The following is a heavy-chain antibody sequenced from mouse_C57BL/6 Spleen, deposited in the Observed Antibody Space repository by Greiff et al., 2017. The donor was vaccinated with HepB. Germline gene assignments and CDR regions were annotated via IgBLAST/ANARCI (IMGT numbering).Heavy chain of an antibody. CDR3: ARVGIYYEYGGYFDV. J-gene: IGHJ1*03. V-gene: IGHV1-20*01. CDR2: INPYNGDT. D-gene: IGHD2-4*01. Sequence: EVQLQQSGPELVKPGDSVKISCKASGYSFTGYFMNWVMQSHGKSLEWIGRINPYNGDTFYNQKFKGKATLTVDKSSSTAHMELRSLTSEDSAVYYCARVGIYYEYGGYFDVWGTGTTVTVSS. CDR1: GYSFTGYF.